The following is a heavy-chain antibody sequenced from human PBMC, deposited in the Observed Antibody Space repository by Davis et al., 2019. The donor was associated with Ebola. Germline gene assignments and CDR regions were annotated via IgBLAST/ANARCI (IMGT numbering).Heavy chain of an antibody. CDR1: GITISRHP. V-gene: IGHV3-30-3*01. CDR2: ISYDGSNK. CDR3: ARGSSASYRDAFDI. J-gene: IGHJ3*02. D-gene: IGHD1-26*01. Sequence: GGSLRLSCGASGITISRHPMNWVRQAPGKGLEWVALISYDGSNKYYADSVKGRFTISRDNAKNTLYLQMDSLRAEDTAVYYCARGSSASYRDAFDIWGQGTMVTVSS.